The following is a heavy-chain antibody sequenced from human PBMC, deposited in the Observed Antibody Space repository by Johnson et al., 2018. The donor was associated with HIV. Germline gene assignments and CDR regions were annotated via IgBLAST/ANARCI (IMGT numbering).Heavy chain of an antibody. CDR2: INWNGGST. CDR1: GYTFDDYA. D-gene: IGHD6-19*01. V-gene: IGHV3-20*04. J-gene: IGHJ3*02. Sequence: VESGGGVVQPGRSLRLSCAASGYTFDDYAIHWVRQTPGKGLEWVSGINWNGGSTGYADSVKGRFIISRDNSKNMTNLQMNGLSDEDTADYYCVRDQGSGWPTNAFDIWGRGTRVTVSS. CDR3: VRDQGSGWPTNAFDI.